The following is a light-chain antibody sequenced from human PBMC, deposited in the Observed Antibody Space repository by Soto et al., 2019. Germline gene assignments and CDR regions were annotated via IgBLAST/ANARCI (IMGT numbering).Light chain of an antibody. CDR2: DVT. J-gene: IGLJ1*01. CDR3: NSYPSSSTYV. Sequence: QSALTQPASVSGSPGQSMTISCTGTSSDVGGFNYVSWYQQHPGKAPKLMIYDVTNRPSGVSYRFSGSKSGNTASLTISGLQAEDEADYYCNSYPSSSTYVFGTGTKLTVL. V-gene: IGLV2-14*03. CDR1: SSDVGGFNY.